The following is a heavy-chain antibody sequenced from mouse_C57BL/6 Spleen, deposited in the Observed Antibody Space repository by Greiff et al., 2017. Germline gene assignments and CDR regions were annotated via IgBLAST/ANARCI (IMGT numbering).Heavy chain of an antibody. Sequence: QVQLKESGPGLVQPSQSLSITCTVSGFSLTSYGVHWVRQSPGKGLEWLGVIWSGGSTDYNAAFISRLSISKYNSKSQVFFKMNSLQSDDTAIYYCARSQTAQANYFDYWGQGTTLTVSS. CDR2: IWSGGST. J-gene: IGHJ2*01. D-gene: IGHD3-2*02. CDR1: GFSLTSYG. CDR3: ARSQTAQANYFDY. V-gene: IGHV2-2*01.